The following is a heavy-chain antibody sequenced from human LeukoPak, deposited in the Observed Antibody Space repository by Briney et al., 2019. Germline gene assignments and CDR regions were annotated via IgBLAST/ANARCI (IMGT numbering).Heavy chain of an antibody. CDR3: ARPPFEYSSSSGWFDP. D-gene: IGHD6-6*01. CDR1: GFTVSSNY. CDR2: IYSGGST. Sequence: TGGSPRLSCAASGFTVSSNYMSWVRQAPGKGLEWVSVIYSGGSTYYADSVKGRFTISRDNAKNSLYLQMNSLRAEDTAVYYCARPPFEYSSSSGWFDPWGQGTLVTVSS. V-gene: IGHV3-66*04. J-gene: IGHJ5*02.